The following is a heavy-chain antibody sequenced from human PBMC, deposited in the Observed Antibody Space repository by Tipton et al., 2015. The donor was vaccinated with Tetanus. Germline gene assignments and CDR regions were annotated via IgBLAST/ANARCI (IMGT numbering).Heavy chain of an antibody. CDR2: VYHTGST. V-gene: IGHV4-30-2*01. J-gene: IGHJ4*02. CDR3: ARGHLRGIVVAVFDY. CDR1: GDSITSSKYS. Sequence: TLSLTCTVSGDSITSSKYSWNWIRQPPGKGLEWIGYVYHTGSTYYKPSLKSRVTMSVDRSMNQFSLNLNSVTAADTAVYYCARGHLRGIVVAVFDYWGQGTLVIGSS. D-gene: IGHD2-15*01.